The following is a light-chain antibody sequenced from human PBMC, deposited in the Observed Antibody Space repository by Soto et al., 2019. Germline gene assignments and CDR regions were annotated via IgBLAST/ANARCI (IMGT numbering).Light chain of an antibody. CDR3: SSYTSSSTLVV. V-gene: IGLV2-14*01. Sequence: QSALTQPASASGSPGQSITISCTGISSDVGGYNYVSWYQQHPGKAPKLMIYEVSNRPSGVSNRFSGSKSGNTASLTISGLQAEDEADYYCSSYTSSSTLVVFGGGTKLTVL. CDR1: SSDVGGYNY. J-gene: IGLJ2*01. CDR2: EVS.